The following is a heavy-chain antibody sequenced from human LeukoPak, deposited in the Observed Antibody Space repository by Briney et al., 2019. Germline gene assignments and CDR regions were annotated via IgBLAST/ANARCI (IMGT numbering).Heavy chain of an antibody. CDR3: ATELVVVAAQEVDY. CDR2: ISSSSSYI. D-gene: IGHD2-15*01. V-gene: IGHV3-21*01. J-gene: IGHJ4*02. CDR1: GFTFSSYS. Sequence: GGSLRLSCAASGFTFSSYSMNWVRQAPGKGLEWVSSISSSSSYIYYADSVKGRFTISRDNAKNSLYLQMNSLRAEDTAVHYCATELVVVAAQEVDYWGQGTLVTVSS.